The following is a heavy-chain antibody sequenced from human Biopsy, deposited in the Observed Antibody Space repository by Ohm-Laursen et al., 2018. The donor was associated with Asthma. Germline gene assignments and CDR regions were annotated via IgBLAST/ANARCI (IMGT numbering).Heavy chain of an antibody. CDR1: GYNFISFA. CDR3: ARTYYDFLTGQVKDVFGV. Sequence: ASVKASCQASGYNFISFAIHWVRQAPGQRLEWMGWVNTGNGDTKYSQKFQGRVTITRDTSASTAYMELRSLRSEDTATYYCARTYYDFLTGQVKDVFGVWGQGTMVTVSS. D-gene: IGHD3-9*01. CDR2: VNTGNGDT. V-gene: IGHV1-3*04. J-gene: IGHJ3*01.